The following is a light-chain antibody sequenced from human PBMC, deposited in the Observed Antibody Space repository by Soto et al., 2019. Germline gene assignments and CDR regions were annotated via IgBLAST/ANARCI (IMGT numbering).Light chain of an antibody. V-gene: IGKV3-20*01. Sequence: EIVLTQSPGTLSWSPGERATLSCRASQSVSNSYLAWYQQKPGQAPRLLIYGASSRATGIPDRFSGSGSGTDFTLTISRLEPEDFAVYYCQQYGSSPYTFGQGTKLEIK. J-gene: IGKJ2*01. CDR3: QQYGSSPYT. CDR2: GAS. CDR1: QSVSNSY.